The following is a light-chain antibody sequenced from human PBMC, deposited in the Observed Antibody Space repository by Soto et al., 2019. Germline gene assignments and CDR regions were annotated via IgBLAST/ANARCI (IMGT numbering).Light chain of an antibody. J-gene: IGKJ5*01. CDR1: QSVSTN. Sequence: EIVMTQSPTTLSVSPGERATLSCRASQSVSTNLAWYQQKPGQVPSLLIYGASTRASGIPARFSGSGSGTEFTLTICSLQSEDFAVYYCQQYSSSPSFGQGTRLEIK. CDR3: QQYSSSPS. V-gene: IGKV3-15*01. CDR2: GAS.